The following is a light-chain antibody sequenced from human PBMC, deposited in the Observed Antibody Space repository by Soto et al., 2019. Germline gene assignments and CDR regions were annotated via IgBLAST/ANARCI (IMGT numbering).Light chain of an antibody. Sequence: IQLTQSPAFRSSSVGDRVAITCRASQAISIYLAWYQQKPGKAPKLLLYAASTLQSGVPSRFRGSGSGTEFTLIISSLQPEDFATYYRQQLNSYHLTFGPGTKVDI. CDR3: QQLNSYHLT. CDR1: QAISIY. J-gene: IGKJ3*01. V-gene: IGKV1-9*01. CDR2: AAS.